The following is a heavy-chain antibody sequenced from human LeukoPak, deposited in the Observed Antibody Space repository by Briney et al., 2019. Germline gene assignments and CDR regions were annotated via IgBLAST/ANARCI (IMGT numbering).Heavy chain of an antibody. CDR1: GYTFTGYY. CDR3: ARDEGIGGAPYYYYYYGMDV. V-gene: IGHV1-2*04. D-gene: IGHD2-15*01. Sequence: ASVKVSCKASGYTFTGYYMHWVRQAPGQGLEWMGWINPNSGDTNYAQKFQGWVTMTRDTSISTAYMELSRLTSDDTAVYYCARDEGIGGAPYYYYYYGMDVWGQGTTVTVSS. J-gene: IGHJ6*02. CDR2: INPNSGDT.